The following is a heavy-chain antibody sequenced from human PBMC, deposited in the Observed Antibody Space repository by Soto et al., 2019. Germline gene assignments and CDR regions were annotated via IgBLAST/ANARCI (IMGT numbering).Heavy chain of an antibody. Sequence: HPGGSLRLSCAASGLSFSNYAMNWVRQAPGKGLEWLAVISFDGNRDFYSDSVRGRFTVSRDNSGNTVHLQMSSLRPEDSAVYYCARDRHFYDSNGDLAFDMGGQGTMVTGSS. V-gene: IGHV3-30*04. J-gene: IGHJ3*02. CDR2: ISFDGNRD. CDR3: ARDRHFYDSNGDLAFDM. D-gene: IGHD3-22*01. CDR1: GLSFSNYA.